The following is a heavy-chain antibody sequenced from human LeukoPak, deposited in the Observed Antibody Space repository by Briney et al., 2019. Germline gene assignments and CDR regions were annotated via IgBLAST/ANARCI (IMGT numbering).Heavy chain of an antibody. Sequence: GGPLRLSCAASGFTLSSYSMNWFGQAPGKGLEWVSSIISSSSYIYYADSVKGRFTISRDNAKNSLYLQMNSLRAEDTAVYYCARDTPQRYSGHDFGFDYWGQGTLVTVSS. CDR3: ARDTPQRYSGHDFGFDY. V-gene: IGHV3-21*01. CDR1: GFTLSSYS. D-gene: IGHD5-12*01. J-gene: IGHJ4*02. CDR2: IISSSSYI.